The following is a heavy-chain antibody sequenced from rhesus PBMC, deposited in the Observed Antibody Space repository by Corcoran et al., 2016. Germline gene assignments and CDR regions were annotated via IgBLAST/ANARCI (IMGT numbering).Heavy chain of an antibody. J-gene: IGHJ2*01. CDR3: ARDVLDENSNGWYCDL. CDR2: INGKNGNN. D-gene: IGHD4-23*01. Sequence: QVQLQESGPGLVKPSETLSLTCAVSGASVSSYWWNWIRQPPGKGLEWIGEINGKNGNNKDKHTPKSRVTSSRDESKNQFSRKLSSVTTADTAVYYCARDVLDENSNGWYCDLGGPGTPITLSS. CDR1: GASVSSYW. V-gene: IGHV4-80*01.